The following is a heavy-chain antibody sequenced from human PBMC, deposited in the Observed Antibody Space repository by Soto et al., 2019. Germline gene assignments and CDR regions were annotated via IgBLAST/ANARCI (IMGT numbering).Heavy chain of an antibody. Sequence: ASVRVSCKASGDSVSNDYLHWVRQAPGQGFEWLGLISPFGGATAYAQRFKGRVTVTMDQFSLKVSSVTAADAAVYYCARAERSKILLFGKVTRRDYYDGMDVWGQGTKVTVSS. CDR1: GDSVSNDY. CDR2: ISPFGGAT. V-gene: IGHV1-46*01. D-gene: IGHD3-3*01. J-gene: IGHJ6*02. CDR3: ARAERSKILLFGKVTRRDYYDGMDV.